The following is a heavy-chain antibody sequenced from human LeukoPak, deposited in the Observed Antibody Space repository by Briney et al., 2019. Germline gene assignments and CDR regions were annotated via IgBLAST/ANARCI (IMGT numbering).Heavy chain of an antibody. CDR3: ARDCSSTSCLFDY. J-gene: IGHJ4*02. CDR1: GFTFSSYE. D-gene: IGHD2-2*01. V-gene: IGHV3-48*03. Sequence: GGSLRLSCAASGFTFSSYEMNWVRQAPGKGLEWVSYISSSGSTIYYADSVRGRFTISRDNAKNSLYLQMNSLRAEDTAVYYCARDCSSTSCLFDYWGQGTLVTVSS. CDR2: ISSSGSTI.